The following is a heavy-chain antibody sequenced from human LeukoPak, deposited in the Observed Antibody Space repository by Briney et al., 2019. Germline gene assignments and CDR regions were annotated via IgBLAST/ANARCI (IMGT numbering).Heavy chain of an antibody. J-gene: IGHJ4*02. CDR2: ISYDGSNK. CDR3: ARVGIAVAGTPFDY. CDR1: GFTFSSYA. D-gene: IGHD6-19*01. Sequence: GRSLRLSCAASGFTFSSYAMHWVRQAPGKGLEWVAVISYDGSNKYYADSVKGRFTISRDNSKNALYLQMNSLRAEDTAVYYCARVGIAVAGTPFDYWGQGTLVTVSS. V-gene: IGHV3-30-3*01.